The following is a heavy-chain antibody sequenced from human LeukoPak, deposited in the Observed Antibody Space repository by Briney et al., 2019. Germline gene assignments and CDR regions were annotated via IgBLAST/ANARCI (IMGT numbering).Heavy chain of an antibody. CDR1: GGSFSGYY. Sequence: PSETLSLTCAVYGGSFSGYYWSWIRQPPGKGLEWIGEINHSGSTNYNPSLKSRVTISVDTSKNQFSLKLSSVTAADTAVYYCARGRPHMKYTVTTPRGANYYYYYMDVWGKGTTVTVSS. D-gene: IGHD4-17*01. CDR2: INHSGST. V-gene: IGHV4-34*01. CDR3: ARGRPHMKYTVTTPRGANYYYYYMDV. J-gene: IGHJ6*03.